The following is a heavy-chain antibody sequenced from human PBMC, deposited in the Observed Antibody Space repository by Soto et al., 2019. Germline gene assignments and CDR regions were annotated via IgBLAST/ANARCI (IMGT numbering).Heavy chain of an antibody. CDR1: GGTCSSYA. V-gene: IGHV1-69*01. CDR2: IIPIFGTA. CDR3: ASSYSSGWGAEYFQH. D-gene: IGHD6-19*01. J-gene: IGHJ1*01. Sequence: QVQLVQSGAEVKKPGSSVKVSCKASGGTCSSYAISWVRQAPGQGLEWMGGIIPIFGTANYAQKFQGRVTITADESKSTAYMELSSLRSEDTAVYYCASSYSSGWGAEYFQHWGQGTLVTVSS.